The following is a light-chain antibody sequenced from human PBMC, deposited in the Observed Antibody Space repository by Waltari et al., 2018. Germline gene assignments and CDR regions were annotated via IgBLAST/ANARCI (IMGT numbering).Light chain of an antibody. CDR3: LSYAATVSFG. CDR2: EVS. J-gene: IGLJ2*01. V-gene: IGLV2-23*02. Sequence: QPALTQPASVSGSPGQSITTSCTGTSSDVGNNNHVCWYQKHPDKVPNLIIYEVSKRPSGASDRFSGSKSGNTASLTNSGLQAEDEADYYCLSYAATVSFGFGGGTKLTVL. CDR1: SSDVGNNNH.